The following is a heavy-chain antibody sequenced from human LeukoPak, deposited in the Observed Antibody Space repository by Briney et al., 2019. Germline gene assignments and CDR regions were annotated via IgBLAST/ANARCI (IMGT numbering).Heavy chain of an antibody. CDR3: AREGYYYDSSGQDAFDI. CDR2: INPNSGDT. V-gene: IGHV1-2*02. D-gene: IGHD3-22*01. CDR1: GYTFTDYY. Sequence: ASVKVSCKASGYTFTDYYMHWVRQAPGQGLEWMGWINPNSGDTNYAQKFQGRVTMTRDTSITTAYMELSSLRSEDTAVYYCAREGYYYDSSGQDAFDIWGQGTMVTVSS. J-gene: IGHJ3*02.